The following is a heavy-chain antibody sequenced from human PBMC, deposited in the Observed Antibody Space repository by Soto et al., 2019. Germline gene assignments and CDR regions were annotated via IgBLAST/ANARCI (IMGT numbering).Heavy chain of an antibody. V-gene: IGHV4-30-4*01. CDR3: ARNMGGGYSGPYGMDV. J-gene: IGHJ6*02. D-gene: IGHD2-15*01. CDR1: GGSISSGDYY. Sequence: PSETLSLTCTVSGGSISSGDYYWSWIRQPPGKGLEWIGYIYYSGSTYYNPSLKSRVTISVDTSKNQFSLKLSSVTAADTAVYYCARNMGGGYSGPYGMDVWGQGTTVTV. CDR2: IYYSGST.